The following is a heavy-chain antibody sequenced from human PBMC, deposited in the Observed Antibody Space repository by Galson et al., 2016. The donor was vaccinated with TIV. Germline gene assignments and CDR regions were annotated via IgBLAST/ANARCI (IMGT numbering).Heavy chain of an antibody. D-gene: IGHD2/OR15-2a*01. J-gene: IGHJ4*02. Sequence: SVKVSCKASGDSLSDLSMHWVRQAPGKGLEWMGGFDPEQHKKIYAQKLQGRVTLTEDTSTDTAFLELSSLSFEDTAVYYCASVAWFPGLSLDNWGQGTLVIVSS. CDR3: ASVAWFPGLSLDN. CDR1: GDSLSDLS. V-gene: IGHV1-24*01. CDR2: FDPEQHKK.